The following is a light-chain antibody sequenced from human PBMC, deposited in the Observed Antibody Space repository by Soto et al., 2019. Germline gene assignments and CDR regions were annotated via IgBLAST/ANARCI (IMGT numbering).Light chain of an antibody. J-gene: IGLJ2*01. V-gene: IGLV1-51*01. CDR1: SSNIGNNY. CDR3: ATWDRSLSVGV. CDR2: DND. Sequence: QSVLAQPPSVSAARGQKVTISCSGSSSNIGNNYVFWYQQLPGTAPKLLIYDNDKRPSGIPDRFSGSKSGTSATLGITGLQTGDEADYYCATWDRSLSVGVFGGGTKVTVL.